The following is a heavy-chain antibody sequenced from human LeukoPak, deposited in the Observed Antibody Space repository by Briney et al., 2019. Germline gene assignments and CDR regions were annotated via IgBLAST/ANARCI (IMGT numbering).Heavy chain of an antibody. Sequence: GGSLRLSCAASGFTFSSYWMSWVRPAPGKGLEWVANIKQDGSEKYYVDSVKGRFTISRDNAKNSLYLQMNSLRAEDTAVYYCARDQYSYGYDWFDPWGQGTLVTVSS. CDR1: GFTFSSYW. CDR3: ARDQYSYGYDWFDP. D-gene: IGHD5-18*01. CDR2: IKQDGSEK. V-gene: IGHV3-7*01. J-gene: IGHJ5*02.